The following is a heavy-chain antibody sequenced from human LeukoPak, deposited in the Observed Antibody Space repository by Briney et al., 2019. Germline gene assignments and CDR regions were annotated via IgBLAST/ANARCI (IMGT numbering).Heavy chain of an antibody. CDR1: GGSVSDYY. D-gene: IGHD5-18*01. CDR2: IYHTGST. Sequence: SETLSLTCTISGGSVSDYYWSWIRQSPGKGLEWIGYIYHTGSTSYSPSLKSRVTISADTSQNQFSLKLSSVTAADTAVYYCARDSGTAMVTSFSIWGQGTLVTVSS. J-gene: IGHJ4*02. V-gene: IGHV4-59*02. CDR3: ARDSGTAMVTSFSI.